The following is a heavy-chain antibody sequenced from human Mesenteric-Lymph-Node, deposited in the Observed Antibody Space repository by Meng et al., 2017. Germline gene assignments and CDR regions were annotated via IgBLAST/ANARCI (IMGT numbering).Heavy chain of an antibody. V-gene: IGHV7-4-1*02. Sequence: QLMQHASEFKRPGASGKISCKASGHPVTRYTMQWVRQAPGQGLEWMGWINTYTGNPTYAQGFTGRFVFSLDTSVTTAYLQISSLKAEDTAVYHCGRDIPGGEADYWGQGTLVTVSS. CDR3: GRDIPGGEADY. CDR2: INTYTGNP. CDR1: GHPVTRYT. J-gene: IGHJ4*02. D-gene: IGHD2-21*01.